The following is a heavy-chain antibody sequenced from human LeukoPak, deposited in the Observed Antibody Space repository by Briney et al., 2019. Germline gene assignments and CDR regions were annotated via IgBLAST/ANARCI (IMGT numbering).Heavy chain of an antibody. CDR2: INHSGST. J-gene: IGHJ6*02. Sequence: SETLSLTCAVYGGSFSGYYWCWIRQPPGKGLEWIGEINHSGSTNYNPSLKSRVTISVDTSKNQFSLKLSSVTAADTAVYYCARWYMNNYYYGMDVWGQGTTVTVSS. V-gene: IGHV4-34*01. CDR3: ARWYMNNYYYGMDV. D-gene: IGHD1-14*01. CDR1: GGSFSGYY.